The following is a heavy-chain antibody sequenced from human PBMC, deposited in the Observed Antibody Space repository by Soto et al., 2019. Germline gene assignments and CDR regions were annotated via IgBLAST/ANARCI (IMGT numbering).Heavy chain of an antibody. Sequence: PGGSLRLSCAASGFTFSSYSMNWVRQAPGKGLEWVSSISSSSSYIYYADSVKGRFTISRDNAKNSLYLQMNSLRAEDTAVYYCARGRGYSSSGTFSTGYGMDVWGQGTTVTVSS. J-gene: IGHJ6*02. CDR3: ARGRGYSSSGTFSTGYGMDV. CDR1: GFTFSSYS. D-gene: IGHD5-18*01. V-gene: IGHV3-21*01. CDR2: ISSSSSYI.